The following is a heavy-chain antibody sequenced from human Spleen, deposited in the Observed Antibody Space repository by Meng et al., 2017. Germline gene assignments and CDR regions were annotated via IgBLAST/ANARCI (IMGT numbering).Heavy chain of an antibody. CDR2: ISSSSSYI. CDR3: ARAEWGGIAVAGYYFDY. J-gene: IGHJ4*02. CDR1: GFTFSDYE. D-gene: IGHD6-19*01. Sequence: ETLSLTCAASGFTFSDYEMNWVRQAPGKGLEWVSSISSSSSYIYYADSVKGRFTISRDNAKNSLYLQMNSLRAEDTAVYYCARAEWGGIAVAGYYFDYWGQGTLVTVSS. V-gene: IGHV3-21*01.